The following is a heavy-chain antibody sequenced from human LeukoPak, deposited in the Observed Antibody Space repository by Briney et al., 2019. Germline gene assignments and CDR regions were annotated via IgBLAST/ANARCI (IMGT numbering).Heavy chain of an antibody. CDR1: GFTFSSYG. Sequence: GGSLRLSCAASGFTFSSYGMHWVRQAPGKGLEGVAIISYDGSNEYYADSVKGRFTISRDNSKNTLYLQMNSLRAEGMAVYYCAEKVSSDKYYDILTGYSQRGFDYWGQGTLVTVSS. J-gene: IGHJ4*02. D-gene: IGHD3-9*01. CDR3: AEKVSSDKYYDILTGYSQRGFDY. CDR2: ISYDGSNE. V-gene: IGHV3-30*12.